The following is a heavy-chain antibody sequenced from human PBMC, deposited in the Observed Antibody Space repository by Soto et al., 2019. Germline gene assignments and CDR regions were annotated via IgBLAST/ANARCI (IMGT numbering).Heavy chain of an antibody. J-gene: IGHJ4*02. D-gene: IGHD5-18*01. CDR1: GYTFTSHT. V-gene: IGHV1-3*01. CDR3: ARSSFTAVDY. Sequence: QVQLVQSGTEVKKPWASVKLSCKASGYTFTSHTIHWVRQAPGQRLEWMAWINVNNDNTKYSHKFQGRVTLTIDTSASTVYMNLSSLRSEDTAVYYCARSSFTAVDYWGQGTLVSVSS. CDR2: INVNNDNT.